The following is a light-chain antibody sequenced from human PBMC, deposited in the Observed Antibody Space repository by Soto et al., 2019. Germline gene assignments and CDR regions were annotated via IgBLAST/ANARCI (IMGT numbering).Light chain of an antibody. Sequence: EIVMTQSPATLSVSPGERATLSCRASQSVSSNLAWYKQNPGQAPRLLIYGASTRATGIPARFSGSGSWTAFSLTISSMQSEDFAIYFCQQYNNWPPDRTFGQGTKVEIK. CDR1: QSVSSN. CDR3: QQYNNWPPDRT. J-gene: IGKJ1*01. CDR2: GAS. V-gene: IGKV3-15*01.